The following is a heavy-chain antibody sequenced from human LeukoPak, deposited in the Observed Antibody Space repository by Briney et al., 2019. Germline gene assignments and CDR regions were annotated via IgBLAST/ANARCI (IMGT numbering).Heavy chain of an antibody. Sequence: AGGSLRLSCAASGFTFSDYYMSWIRQAPGKGLEWVAYITSSDDDIYYADSVKGRFTISRDNAKNALFLRMSSLRVEDTATYYCASDIVATSGDFWGQGTLVSVSS. CDR3: ASDIVATSGDF. CDR2: ITSSDDDI. V-gene: IGHV3-11*01. J-gene: IGHJ4*02. D-gene: IGHD5-12*01. CDR1: GFTFSDYY.